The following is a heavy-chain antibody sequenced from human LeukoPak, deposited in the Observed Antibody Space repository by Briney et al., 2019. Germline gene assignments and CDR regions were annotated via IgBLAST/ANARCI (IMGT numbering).Heavy chain of an antibody. J-gene: IGHJ4*02. Sequence: PSETLSLTCTVSGGSISSSSYYWGWIRQPPGKGLEWIGSIYYSGSTYYNPSLKSRVTISVDTSKNQFSLKLSSVTAADTAVYYCARDSGYYYDSSGYHVIFDYWGQGTLVTVSS. CDR3: ARDSGYYYDSSGYHVIFDY. CDR2: IYYSGST. V-gene: IGHV4-39*07. CDR1: GGSISSSSYY. D-gene: IGHD3-22*01.